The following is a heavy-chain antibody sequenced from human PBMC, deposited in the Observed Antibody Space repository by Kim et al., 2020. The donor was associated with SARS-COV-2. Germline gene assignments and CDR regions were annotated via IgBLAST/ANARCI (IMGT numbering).Heavy chain of an antibody. Sequence: GGSLRLSCAAIGFTFSSYAMSCVRQAPGKGLEWISAISGGGGGPSYADSVTGRFTISRDNYNNTMYLHMNMLRAQGTAVYNCSKVLSGTYFFGFDSWGRG. CDR1: GFTFSSYA. J-gene: IGHJ4*02. CDR3: SKVLSGTYFFGFDS. CDR2: ISGGGGGP. D-gene: IGHD1-26*01. V-gene: IGHV3-23*01.